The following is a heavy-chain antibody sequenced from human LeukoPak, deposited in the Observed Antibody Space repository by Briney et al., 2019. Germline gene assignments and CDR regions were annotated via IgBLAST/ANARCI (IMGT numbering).Heavy chain of an antibody. J-gene: IGHJ3*02. V-gene: IGHV3-15*01. D-gene: IGHD2-15*01. CDR3: TTDGYCSGGSCLRAFDI. Sequence: GGSLRLSCAASGFTFSNAWMSWVRQAPGKGLEWVGRIKSKTDGGTTDYAAPAKGRFTISRDDSKNTLYLQMNSLKTEDTAVYYCTTDGYCSGGSCLRAFDIWGQGTMVTVSS. CDR1: GFTFSNAW. CDR2: IKSKTDGGTT.